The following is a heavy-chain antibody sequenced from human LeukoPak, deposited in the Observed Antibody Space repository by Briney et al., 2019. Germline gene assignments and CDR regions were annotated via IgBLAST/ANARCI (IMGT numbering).Heavy chain of an antibody. Sequence: GASVKVSCKASGYTFTGYYMHWVRQAPGQGLEWMGWINPNSGGTNYAQKFQGRVTMTRDTSISTAYMELSSLRSEDTAVYYCARMYSPTVEMDVWGKGTTVTVSS. CDR3: ARMYSPTVEMDV. J-gene: IGHJ6*04. CDR2: INPNSGGT. V-gene: IGHV1-2*02. CDR1: GYTFTGYY. D-gene: IGHD4-23*01.